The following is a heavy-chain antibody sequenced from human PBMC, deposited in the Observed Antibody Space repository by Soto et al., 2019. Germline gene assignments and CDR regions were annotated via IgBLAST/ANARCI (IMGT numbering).Heavy chain of an antibody. J-gene: IGHJ4*02. CDR1: GITATNGH. V-gene: IGHV3-53*01. CDR2: IYSDDNT. CDR3: ARDWNGDKYFDF. D-gene: IGHD4-17*01. Sequence: DVQLVKSGGGLIQPGGSLRLSCAASGITATNGHMNWVRQAPGKGLEWVSVIYSDDNTNYADAVKGRFTISRDPSKNTVYLQMNSLRADDTAVYYCARDWNGDKYFDFWDQGSLVTVSS.